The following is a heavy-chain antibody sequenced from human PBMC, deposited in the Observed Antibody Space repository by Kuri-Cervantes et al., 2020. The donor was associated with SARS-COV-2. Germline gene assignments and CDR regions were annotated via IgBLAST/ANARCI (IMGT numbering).Heavy chain of an antibody. CDR2: VYYNVKT. CDR3: ARDDFSYGSNHFDI. CDR1: GGYVNRGSYY. D-gene: IGHD6-13*01. J-gene: IGHJ4*02. V-gene: IGHV4-61*01. Sequence: SETLSLTCSISGGYVNRGSYYWTWIRQAPGKGLERIAYVYYNVKTTYNPSLKSRVTISADTSKNQFSLKLTSVTAADSAVYYCARDDFSYGSNHFDIWGQGILVTVSS.